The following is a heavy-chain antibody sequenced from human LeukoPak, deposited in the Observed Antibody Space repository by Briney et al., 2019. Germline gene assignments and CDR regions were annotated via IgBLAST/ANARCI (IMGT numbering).Heavy chain of an antibody. V-gene: IGHV3-15*01. CDR2: IKSKTDGGTT. Sequence: PGGSLRLSCAASGFTFSNAWMSWVRQAPGKGLEWVGRIKSKTDGGTTDYAAPVKGRFTISRDDSKNTLYLQMNSLKTEDTAVYYCTTEDLLRLILDYWGQGTLVTVSS. J-gene: IGHJ4*02. CDR3: TTEDLLRLILDY. D-gene: IGHD3-16*01. CDR1: GFTFSNAW.